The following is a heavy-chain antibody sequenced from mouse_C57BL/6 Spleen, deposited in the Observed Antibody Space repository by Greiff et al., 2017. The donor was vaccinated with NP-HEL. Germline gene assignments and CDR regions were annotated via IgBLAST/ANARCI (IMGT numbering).Heavy chain of an antibody. CDR1: GYTFTSYW. D-gene: IGHD1-3*01. J-gene: IGHJ2*01. Sequence: QVQLQQSGAELVMPGASVKLSCKASGYTFTSYWMHWVKQRPGQGLEWIGEIDPSDSYTNYNQKFKGKSTLTVDKSSSTAYMQLSSLTSEDSAVYYCAREDSISGGYWGQGTTLTVSS. CDR3: AREDSISGGY. V-gene: IGHV1-69*01. CDR2: IDPSDSYT.